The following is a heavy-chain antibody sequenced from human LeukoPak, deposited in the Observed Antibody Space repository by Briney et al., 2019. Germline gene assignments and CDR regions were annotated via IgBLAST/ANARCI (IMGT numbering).Heavy chain of an antibody. J-gene: IGHJ4*02. CDR3: ARDHDSSGYYYAFDY. V-gene: IGHV1-2*02. Sequence: ASVKVFCKASGYTFTGYYMHWVRQAPGQGLEWMGWINPNSGGTNYAQKFQGRVTMTRDTSISTAYMELSRLRSDDTAVYYCARDHDSSGYYYAFDYWGQGTLVTVSS. CDR1: GYTFTGYY. CDR2: INPNSGGT. D-gene: IGHD3-22*01.